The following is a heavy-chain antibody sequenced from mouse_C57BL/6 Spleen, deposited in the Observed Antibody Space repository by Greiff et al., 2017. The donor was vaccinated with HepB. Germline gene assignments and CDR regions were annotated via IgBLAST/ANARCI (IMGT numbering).Heavy chain of an antibody. Sequence: VQLQQSGPELVKPGASVKISCKASGYAFSSSWMNWVKQRPGKGLEWIGRIYPGDGDTNYNGKFKGKATLTADKSSSTAYMQLSSLTSEDSAVYFCARSELRSFDYWGQGTTLTVSS. J-gene: IGHJ2*01. V-gene: IGHV1-82*01. CDR1: GYAFSSSW. CDR3: ARSELRSFDY. CDR2: IYPGDGDT. D-gene: IGHD1-1*01.